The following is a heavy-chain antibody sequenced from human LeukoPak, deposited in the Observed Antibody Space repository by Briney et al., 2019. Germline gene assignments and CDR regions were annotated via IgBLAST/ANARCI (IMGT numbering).Heavy chain of an antibody. CDR3: ASGNCNGDCSYDY. CDR2: ISPSGGSA. Sequence: ASVKVSCKASGYTFTTYYIHWVRQAPGQGLEWMGMISPSGGSATYSQKFQGRVTMTRDTSTGTVYMELSSLRSEDTAVYYCASGNCNGDCSYDYWGQGTLVTVSS. CDR1: GYTFTTYY. V-gene: IGHV1-46*01. J-gene: IGHJ4*02. D-gene: IGHD2-21*02.